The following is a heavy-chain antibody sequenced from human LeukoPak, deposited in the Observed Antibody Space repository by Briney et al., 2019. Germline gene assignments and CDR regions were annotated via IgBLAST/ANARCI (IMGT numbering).Heavy chain of an antibody. J-gene: IGHJ4*02. V-gene: IGHV1-8*01. Sequence: GASVKVSCKASGYIFTSYDINWVRQARGQGLEWVGWIYPKNDKTGYAEKFQGRVTMTTDMSTSTAFMEMKNLTSDDTAVYFCARKLSGYSSGWYPDYWGQGTLVIVSS. CDR1: GYIFTSYD. CDR3: ARKLSGYSSGWYPDY. CDR2: IYPKNDKT. D-gene: IGHD6-19*01.